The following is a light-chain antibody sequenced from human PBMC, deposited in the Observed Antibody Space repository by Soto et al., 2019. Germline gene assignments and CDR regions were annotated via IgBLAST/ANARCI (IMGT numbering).Light chain of an antibody. CDR3: QQYGDSPWT. Sequence: EIVLTQSPGTLSLSPGERVTLSCRASQSVSSSYLAWYQQKPGQAPRLLIYGASSRATGIPDRFSGSGSGTDFTLTISRLEPEDFAMYYCQQYGDSPWTFGQGTKVEIK. CDR1: QSVSSSY. J-gene: IGKJ1*01. CDR2: GAS. V-gene: IGKV3-20*01.